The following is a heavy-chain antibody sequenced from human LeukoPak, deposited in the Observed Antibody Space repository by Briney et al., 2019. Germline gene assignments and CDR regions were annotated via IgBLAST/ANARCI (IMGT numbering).Heavy chain of an antibody. CDR3: ARDLFVAPYSSSSYLDY. D-gene: IGHD6-6*01. CDR1: GFTFSSYW. V-gene: IGHV3-7*01. Sequence: SGGSLRLSCAASGFTFSSYWMSWVRQAPGKGLEWVANIKQDGSGKYYVDSVKGRFTISRDNAKNSLYLQMNSLRAEDTAVYYCARDLFVAPYSSSSYLDYWGQGTLVTVSS. J-gene: IGHJ4*02. CDR2: IKQDGSGK.